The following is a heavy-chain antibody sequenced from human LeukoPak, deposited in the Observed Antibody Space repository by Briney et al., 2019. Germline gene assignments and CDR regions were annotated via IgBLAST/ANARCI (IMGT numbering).Heavy chain of an antibody. D-gene: IGHD6-6*01. CDR1: GDSINNYY. Sequence: PSETLSLTCTVSGDSINNYYWSWIRQPPGKGLEWIGNINYSGSTNSNPSLKSRATISVDMSRKHFFLDLSSVTAADTAVYYCARDKGTSYLSSFDYWGQGTLVTVSS. CDR2: INYSGST. V-gene: IGHV4-59*01. CDR3: ARDKGTSYLSSFDY. J-gene: IGHJ4*02.